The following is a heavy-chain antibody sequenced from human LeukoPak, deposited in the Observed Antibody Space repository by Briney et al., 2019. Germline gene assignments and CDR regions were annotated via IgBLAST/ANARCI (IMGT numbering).Heavy chain of an antibody. CDR2: ISYDGSNK. CDR3: ARERDGRFFDY. J-gene: IGHJ4*02. D-gene: IGHD5-24*01. V-gene: IGHV3-30*03. CDR1: GFTFSSYG. Sequence: GGSLRLSCAASGFTFSSYGMHWVRQAPGKGLEWVAVISYDGSNKYYADSVKGRFTISRDNSKNTLYLQMNSLRAEDTAVYYCARERDGRFFDYWGQGTLVTVSS.